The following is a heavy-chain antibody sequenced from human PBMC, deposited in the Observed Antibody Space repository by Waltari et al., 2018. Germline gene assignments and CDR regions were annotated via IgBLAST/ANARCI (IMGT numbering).Heavy chain of an antibody. Sequence: QLQLQQSGPGLVKPSESLFLSCAVSGDSGGNNYWWGWVRQPPGKGLGWIGQIHGTGKTNYNPSLESRVTVSMDTSNNQFSLRVTSPTAADTAVYFCARDRGRGLYLDSWGQGTLVTVS. V-gene: IGHV4-4*02. D-gene: IGHD1-26*01. CDR2: IHGTGKT. J-gene: IGHJ4*02. CDR1: GDSGGNNYW. CDR3: ARDRGRGLYLDS.